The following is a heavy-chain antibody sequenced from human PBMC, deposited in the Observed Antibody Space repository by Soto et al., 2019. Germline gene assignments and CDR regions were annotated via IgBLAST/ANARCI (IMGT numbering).Heavy chain of an antibody. CDR3: ARDKVGDYGGRHYYYYGSDV. V-gene: IGHV3-23*01. D-gene: IGHD4-17*01. Sequence: EVQLLESGGGLVQPGGSLRLSCAVSGFTFSNYGMSWVRQAPGKGLEWVSASSGSGDTTYYADSVKGRFTISRDNSKNTLYVQMNSLRAEDTAVYYCARDKVGDYGGRHYYYYGSDVWGQGTTVTVSS. J-gene: IGHJ6*02. CDR1: GFTFSNYG. CDR2: SSGSGDTT.